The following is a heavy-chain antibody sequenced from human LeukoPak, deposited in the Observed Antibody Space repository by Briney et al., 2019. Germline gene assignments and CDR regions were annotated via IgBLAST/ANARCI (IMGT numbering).Heavy chain of an antibody. Sequence: GGSLRLSCAASGFPFSSYAMHWVRQAPGKGLEYVSAISSNGGSTYYANSVKGRFTISRDNSKNTLYLQMNSLRAEDTAVYYCARAPPLHYDSSGSPFDYWGQGTLVTVSS. D-gene: IGHD3-22*01. V-gene: IGHV3-64*01. CDR3: ARAPPLHYDSSGSPFDY. J-gene: IGHJ4*02. CDR1: GFPFSSYA. CDR2: ISSNGGST.